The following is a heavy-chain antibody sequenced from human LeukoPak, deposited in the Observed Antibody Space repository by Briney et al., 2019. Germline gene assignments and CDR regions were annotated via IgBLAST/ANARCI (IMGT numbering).Heavy chain of an antibody. J-gene: IGHJ3*02. V-gene: IGHV1-46*01. CDR2: INPSSGST. Sequence: GASVKVSCKASGYTFTSYYMHWVRQTPGQGLEWMGIINPSSGSTSYAQKFQGRVTMTRDTSTSTVYMELSSLRSEDTAVYYCARSRGYHEAFDIWGQGTLVTVSS. CDR1: GYTFTSYY. D-gene: IGHD2-2*01. CDR3: ARSRGYHEAFDI.